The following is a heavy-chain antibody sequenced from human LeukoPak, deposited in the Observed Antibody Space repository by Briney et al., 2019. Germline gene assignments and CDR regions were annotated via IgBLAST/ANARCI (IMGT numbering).Heavy chain of an antibody. V-gene: IGHV3-21*01. CDR3: ARSDTVAGVDY. CDR2: ISSSSSYI. Sequence: GGSLRLSCAASGFTFSSYSMNWVRQAPGKGLEWVSSISSSSSYIYYADSVKGRFTISRDNAKNSLYLQMNSLRAEDTAVYYCARSDTVAGVDYWGQGTLVTVSS. CDR1: GFTFSSYS. J-gene: IGHJ4*02. D-gene: IGHD6-19*01.